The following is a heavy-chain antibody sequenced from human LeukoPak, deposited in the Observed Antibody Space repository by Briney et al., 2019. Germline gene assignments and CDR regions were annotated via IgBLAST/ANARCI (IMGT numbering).Heavy chain of an antibody. D-gene: IGHD2-8*02. CDR3: ARESAGSLHDSTAAFHY. Sequence: SATLSLTCSVSGDSVTSTYWSWIRQPPGKGLEWIAYGHHSESSNYNPSFRSRVTIPVDTSRNQFSLRLTSVTAADTAVYYCARESAGSLHDSTAAFHYWGQGILVIVSS. CDR2: GHHSESS. J-gene: IGHJ4*02. CDR1: GDSVTSTY. V-gene: IGHV4-59*02.